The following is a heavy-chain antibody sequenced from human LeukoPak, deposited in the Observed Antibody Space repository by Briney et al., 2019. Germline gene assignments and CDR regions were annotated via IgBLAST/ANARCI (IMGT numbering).Heavy chain of an antibody. CDR1: GVSIINYY. CDR2: VYYSGST. Sequence: PSETLSLTCTVSGVSIINYYWSWIRQPPGKGLEWIGDVYYSGSTNYNPSLKSRLTISIDTSKNQFSLKLNSVTAADTAVYYCARDFGNGHPHDYWGQGALVTVYS. V-gene: IGHV4-59*01. CDR3: ARDFGNGHPHDY. J-gene: IGHJ4*02. D-gene: IGHD3-3*01.